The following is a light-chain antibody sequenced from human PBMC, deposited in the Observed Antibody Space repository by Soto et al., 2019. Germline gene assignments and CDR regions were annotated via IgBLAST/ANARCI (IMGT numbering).Light chain of an antibody. CDR3: RSFTTSNTWV. V-gene: IGLV2-14*01. CDR1: SSDVGGYDS. J-gene: IGLJ3*02. Sequence: QSALTQPASVSGSPGQSITISCTGTSSDVGGYDSVSWFQQHPGRAPKLLIYEVIKRPSGVSTRFSGSKSANTASLTISGLQADDEADFNCRSFTTSNTWVFGGGTKLTVL. CDR2: EVI.